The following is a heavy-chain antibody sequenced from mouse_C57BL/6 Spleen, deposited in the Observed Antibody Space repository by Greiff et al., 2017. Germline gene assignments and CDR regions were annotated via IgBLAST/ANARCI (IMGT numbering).Heavy chain of an antibody. CDR2: ISDGGSYT. D-gene: IGHD4-1*01. J-gene: IGHJ2*01. Sequence: EVNVVESGGGLVKPGGSLKLSCAASGFTFSSYAMSWVRQTPEKRLEWVATISDGGSYTYYPDNVKGRFTISRDNAKNNLYLQMSHLKSEDTAMYYCARLGFDYWGQGTTLTVSS. CDR3: ARLGFDY. CDR1: GFTFSSYA. V-gene: IGHV5-4*03.